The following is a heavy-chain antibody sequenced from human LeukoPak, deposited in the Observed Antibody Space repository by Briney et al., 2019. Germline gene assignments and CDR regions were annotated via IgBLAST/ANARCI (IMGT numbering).Heavy chain of an antibody. CDR3: AIQITMIAVVPYFDY. V-gene: IGHV3-11*04. J-gene: IGHJ4*02. CDR1: GLTFSDYY. CDR2: ISSSGSTI. D-gene: IGHD3-22*01. Sequence: PGGSLRLSCAASGLTFSDYYMTWIRQAPGKGLEWVAYISSSGSTIYSADSVKGRFTVSRDNAKNSLFLHMNSLRAEDTAIYYCAIQITMIAVVPYFDYWGQGALVTVSS.